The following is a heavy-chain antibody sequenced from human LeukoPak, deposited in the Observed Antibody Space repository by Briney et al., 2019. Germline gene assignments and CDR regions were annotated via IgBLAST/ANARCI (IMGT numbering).Heavy chain of an antibody. Sequence: GGSLRLSCAASGFSFSEKYMCWVRQAPGKGLEWIGRTKNKHEGGTTHYAPPVKGRFTISRDDSRNTLYLQMNNMNTEDTAVYYCCLGDYGDFWGQGTLVTVSS. D-gene: IGHD4-17*01. CDR1: GFSFSEKY. CDR2: TKNKHEGGTT. V-gene: IGHV3-15*05. J-gene: IGHJ4*02. CDR3: CLGDYGDF.